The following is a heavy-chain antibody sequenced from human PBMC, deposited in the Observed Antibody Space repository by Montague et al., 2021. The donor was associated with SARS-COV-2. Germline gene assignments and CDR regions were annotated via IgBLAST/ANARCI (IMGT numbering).Heavy chain of an antibody. CDR2: TYYRFKRYN. Sequence: CAISGDSVSSNIATWNWIRQSPSRGLEWLGRTYYRFKRYNDYAESVKSRITIDPDTSKHQFSLHLNSVTPEDTAVYYCARIPVGSKYYFDFWGQGTLFTVSS. CDR1: GDSVSSNIAT. CDR3: ARIPVGSKYYFDF. J-gene: IGHJ4*02. V-gene: IGHV6-1*01. D-gene: IGHD2-2*01.